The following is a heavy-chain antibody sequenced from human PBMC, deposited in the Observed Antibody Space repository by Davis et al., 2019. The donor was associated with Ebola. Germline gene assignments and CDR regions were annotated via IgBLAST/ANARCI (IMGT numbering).Heavy chain of an antibody. D-gene: IGHD6-19*01. J-gene: IGHJ1*01. Sequence: PGGSLRLSFAASGFTFISYAMSWARQAPGKGLEWVSAISGSGGSTYYADSVKGRFTISRDNAKNSLYLQMNSLRAEDTAVYYCARDRVRYSSGLEYFQHWGQGNLVTVSS. V-gene: IGHV3-23*01. CDR1: GFTFISYA. CDR2: ISGSGGST. CDR3: ARDRVRYSSGLEYFQH.